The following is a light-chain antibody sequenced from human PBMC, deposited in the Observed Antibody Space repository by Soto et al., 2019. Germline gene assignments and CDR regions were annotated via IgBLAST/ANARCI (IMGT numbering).Light chain of an antibody. V-gene: IGKV4-1*01. CDR3: QQYYSTPPLYT. CDR2: WAS. CDR1: QSLLYSSNNKNY. Sequence: DIVMTQSPDSLAVSLGERATINCKSSQSLLYSSNNKNYLAWYQQKPGQPPKLLIYWASTRESGVPDRFSGSVSGTDFTLTISSLQAEDVAVYYCQQYYSTPPLYTFGQGTKLEIK. J-gene: IGKJ2*01.